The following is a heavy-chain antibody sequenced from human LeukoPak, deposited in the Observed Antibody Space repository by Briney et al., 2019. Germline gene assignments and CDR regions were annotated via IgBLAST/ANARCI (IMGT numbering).Heavy chain of an antibody. CDR2: IYYSGST. CDR1: GGSISSYY. D-gene: IGHD5-12*01. Sequence: SETLSLTCTVSGGSISSYYWSWIRQPPGKGLEWIGYIYYSGSTNYNPSLKSRVTISVDSSKNQFSLKLSSVTAADTAVYYCAREIVATINWFDPWGQGTLVTVSS. J-gene: IGHJ5*02. CDR3: AREIVATINWFDP. V-gene: IGHV4-59*01.